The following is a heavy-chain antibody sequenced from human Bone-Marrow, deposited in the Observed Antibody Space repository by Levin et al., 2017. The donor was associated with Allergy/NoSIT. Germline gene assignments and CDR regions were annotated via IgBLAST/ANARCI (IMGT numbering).Heavy chain of an antibody. CDR3: ARGVRDGYY. CDR1: GFTFSSYG. V-gene: IGHV3-33*01. Sequence: GESLKISCAASGFTFSSYGMHWVRQAPGKGLEWVAVIWYDGSNKYYADSVKGRFTISRDNSKNTLYLQMNSLRAEDTAVYYCARGVRDGYYWGQGTLVTVSS. D-gene: IGHD5-24*01. CDR2: IWYDGSNK. J-gene: IGHJ4*02.